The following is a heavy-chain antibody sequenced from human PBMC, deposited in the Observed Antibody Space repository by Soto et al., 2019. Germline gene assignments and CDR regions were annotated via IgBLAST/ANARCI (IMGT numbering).Heavy chain of an antibody. CDR2: IFHSGTT. J-gene: IGHJ4*02. V-gene: IGHV4-4*02. Sequence: SETLSLTCAVSGGSTSSSNWWTWVRQPPGKGLEWIGQIFHSGTTNYNPSLKSRVIISLDKSKNQFSLQLSSVTAADTAVYYCASLGTTMTSFDYWGQGTLVTVSS. CDR3: ASLGTTMTSFDY. D-gene: IGHD1-7*01. CDR1: GGSTSSSNW.